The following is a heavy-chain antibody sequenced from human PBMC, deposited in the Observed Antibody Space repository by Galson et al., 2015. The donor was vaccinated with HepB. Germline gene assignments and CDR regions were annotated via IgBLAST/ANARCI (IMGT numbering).Heavy chain of an antibody. V-gene: IGHV7-4-1*02. J-gene: IGHJ4*02. Sequence: SVKVSCKASGYTFTSYAMNWVRQAPGQGLEWMGWINTNTGNPTYAQGFTGRFVFSLDTSVSTAYLQISSLKAEDTAVYYCARGSALDYDYVWGSYRLYYFDYWGQGTLVTVSS. D-gene: IGHD3-16*02. CDR3: ARGSALDYDYVWGSYRLYYFDY. CDR2: INTNTGNP. CDR1: GYTFTSYA.